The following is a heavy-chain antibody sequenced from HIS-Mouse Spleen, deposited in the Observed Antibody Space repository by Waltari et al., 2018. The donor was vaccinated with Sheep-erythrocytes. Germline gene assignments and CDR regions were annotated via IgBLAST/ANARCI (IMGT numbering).Heavy chain of an antibody. CDR3: ARVAAVTTYYFDY. CDR1: GFTFSSDS. Sequence: EVQLVESGGGLVKPGGSLRLSCAASGFTFSSDSMNWVRQAPGKGVEWVSSISSSSSYIYYADSVKGRFTISRDNAKNSLYLQMNSLRAEDTAVYYCARVAAVTTYYFDYWGQGTLVTVSS. V-gene: IGHV3-21*01. CDR2: ISSSSSYI. J-gene: IGHJ4*02. D-gene: IGHD4-17*01.